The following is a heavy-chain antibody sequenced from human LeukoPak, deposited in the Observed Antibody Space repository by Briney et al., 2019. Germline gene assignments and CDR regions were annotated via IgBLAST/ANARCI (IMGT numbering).Heavy chain of an antibody. CDR3: AREAYSGSY. D-gene: IGHD1-26*01. Sequence: PGGSLRLSCAASGFTFSNYSMNWVRQAPGKGLEWVSSISSSSSYIYYADPVKGRFTISRDNAKNSLYLQMNRLRAEDTSVYYCAREAYSGSYWGQGTLVTVSS. CDR2: ISSSSSYI. J-gene: IGHJ4*02. CDR1: GFTFSNYS. V-gene: IGHV3-21*01.